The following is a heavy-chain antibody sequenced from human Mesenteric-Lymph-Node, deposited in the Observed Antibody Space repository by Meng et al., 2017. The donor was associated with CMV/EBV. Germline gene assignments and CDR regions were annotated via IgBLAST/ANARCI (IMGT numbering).Heavy chain of an antibody. CDR3: ARGLMGYSYGFFDY. CDR2: INHSART. D-gene: IGHD5-18*01. Sequence: ESLKISCAASGLSFSSYTMNWVRQAPGKGLEWIGEINHSARTNYDPSLKSRVTLSIDRSKNQFSLKLTSVTAADTAVYYCARGLMGYSYGFFDYWGQGTLVTVSS. CDR1: GLSFSSYT. V-gene: IGHV4-34*01. J-gene: IGHJ4*02.